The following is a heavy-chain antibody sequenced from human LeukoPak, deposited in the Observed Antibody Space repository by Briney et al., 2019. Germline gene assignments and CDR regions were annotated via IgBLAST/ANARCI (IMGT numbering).Heavy chain of an antibody. V-gene: IGHV1-24*01. CDR3: ATDLVAVAGCAFDI. Sequence: ASVKVSCKVSGYTLTELSMHWVRQAPGKGLEWMGGFDPEDGETIYAQKFQGRVTMTEDTSTDTAYMELSSLRSEDTAVYYCATDLVAVAGCAFDIWGQGTMVTVSS. CDR1: GYTLTELS. J-gene: IGHJ3*02. D-gene: IGHD6-19*01. CDR2: FDPEDGET.